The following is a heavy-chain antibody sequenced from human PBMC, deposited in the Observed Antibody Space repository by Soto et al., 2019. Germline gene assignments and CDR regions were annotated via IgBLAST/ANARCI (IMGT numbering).Heavy chain of an antibody. D-gene: IGHD3-10*01. CDR2: IYHSGNT. V-gene: IGHV4-4*02. CDR3: ARRWGEGRVDY. CDR1: CGSISSSNW. J-gene: IGHJ4*02. Sequence: SETLSLTCAVSCGSISSSNWWSWVRHPPGKGLEWIGEIYHSGNTNYNPSLKSRVTMAVDKSRNQFSLKLSSVTAADTAVYYCARRWGEGRVDYWGQGTLVTVSS.